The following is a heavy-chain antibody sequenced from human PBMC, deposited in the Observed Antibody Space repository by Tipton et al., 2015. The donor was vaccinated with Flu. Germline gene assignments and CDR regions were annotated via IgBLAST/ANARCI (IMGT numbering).Heavy chain of an antibody. V-gene: IGHV4-38-2*01. CDR2: IYHSGST. J-gene: IGHJ5*02. CDR3: ARERALGRYYKTGYNWFDP. CDR1: GYSISSGYY. Sequence: TLSLTCAVSGYSISSGYYWGWIRQPPGKGLEWIGSIYHSGSTYYNPSLKSRVTISVDTSKNQFSLKLSSVTAADTAVYYCARERALGRYYKTGYNWFDPWGQGTLVTVSS. D-gene: IGHD3-10*01.